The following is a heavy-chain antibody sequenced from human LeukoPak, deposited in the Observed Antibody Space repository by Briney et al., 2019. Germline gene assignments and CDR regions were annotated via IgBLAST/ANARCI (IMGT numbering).Heavy chain of an antibody. D-gene: IGHD3-3*01. Sequence: GGSLRLSCAASGFTFSSYAMHWVRQAPGKGLEWVSSISSSSSYIYYAGSVKGRFTISRDNAKNSLYLQMNSLRAEDTAVYYCNTIFGVVKRFDYWGQGTLVTVSS. CDR1: GFTFSSYA. CDR3: NTIFGVVKRFDY. CDR2: ISSSSSYI. V-gene: IGHV3-21*01. J-gene: IGHJ4*02.